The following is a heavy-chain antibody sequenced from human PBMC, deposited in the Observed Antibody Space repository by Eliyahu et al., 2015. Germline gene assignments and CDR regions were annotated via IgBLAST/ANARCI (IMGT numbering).Heavy chain of an antibody. Sequence: EVQLVESGGGLVKPGGSLXLSCTASGFTFSSNAMNWVRQAPGKGLGWVSSTGITSTYIYYADSVKGRFTISRDNAKNSLYLQMNSLRTDDTAIYYCARGELVFDYWGRGTLVTVSS. CDR1: GFTFSSNA. V-gene: IGHV3-21*01. D-gene: IGHD6-6*01. CDR2: TGITSTYI. CDR3: ARGELVFDY. J-gene: IGHJ4*02.